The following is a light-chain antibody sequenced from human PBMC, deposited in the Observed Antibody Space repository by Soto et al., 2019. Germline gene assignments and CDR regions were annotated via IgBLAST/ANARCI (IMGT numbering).Light chain of an antibody. CDR1: SGHSSYA. Sequence: QSVLTQSPSASASLGASVKLTCTLSSGHSSYAITWLQQQPEKGPRYLMKVNMDGSHSKGDAIPDRFSGSSSGTERYLTISSLQSEDEAHYYCQTWGAGFRVFGGGTKVTVL. J-gene: IGLJ3*02. CDR2: VNMDGSH. V-gene: IGLV4-69*01. CDR3: QTWGAGFRV.